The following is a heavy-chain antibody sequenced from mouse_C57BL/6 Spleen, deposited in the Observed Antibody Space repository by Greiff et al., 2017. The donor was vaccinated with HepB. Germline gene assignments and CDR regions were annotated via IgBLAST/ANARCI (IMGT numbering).Heavy chain of an antibody. V-gene: IGHV1-53*01. Sequence: QVQLQQPGTELVKPGASVKLSCKASGYTFTSYWMHWVKQRPGQGLEWIGNINPSNGGTNYNEKFKSKATLTVDKSSSTAFMQLSSLTSEDSAVYYCARSGAYGSSVYYFDYWGQGTTLTVSS. CDR1: GYTFTSYW. J-gene: IGHJ2*01. CDR2: INPSNGGT. CDR3: ARSGAYGSSVYYFDY. D-gene: IGHD1-1*01.